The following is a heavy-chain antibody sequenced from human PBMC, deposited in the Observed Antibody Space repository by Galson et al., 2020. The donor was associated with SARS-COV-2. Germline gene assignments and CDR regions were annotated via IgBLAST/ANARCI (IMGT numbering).Heavy chain of an antibody. J-gene: IGHJ5*02. CDR3: ARLDLTGYWEWFDP. CDR1: GFTFSSYA. CDR2: ISYDGSNK. V-gene: IGHV3-30*04. D-gene: IGHD3-9*01. Sequence: GGSLRLSCAASGFTFSSYAMHWVRQAPGKGLEWVAVISYDGSNKYYADSVKGRFTISRDNSKNTLYLQMNSLRAEDTAVYYCARLDLTGYWEWFDPWGQGTLVTVSS.